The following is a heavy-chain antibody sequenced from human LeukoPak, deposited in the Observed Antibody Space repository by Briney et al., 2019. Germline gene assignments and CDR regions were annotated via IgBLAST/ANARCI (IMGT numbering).Heavy chain of an antibody. V-gene: IGHV4-59*01. CDR2: IYYSGST. D-gene: IGHD2-15*01. J-gene: IGHJ6*03. Sequence: SETLSPTCTVSGGSISSYYWSWIRQPPGKGLEWIGYIYYSGSTNYNPSLKSRVTISVDTSKNQFSLKLSSVTAADTAVYYCARGGGNYYYYYYMDVWGKGTTVTISS. CDR1: GGSISSYY. CDR3: ARGGGNYYYYYYMDV.